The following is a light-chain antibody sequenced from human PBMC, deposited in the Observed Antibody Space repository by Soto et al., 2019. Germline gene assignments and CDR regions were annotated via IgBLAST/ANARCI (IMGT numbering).Light chain of an antibody. J-gene: IGKJ1*01. Sequence: EIVLTQSPATLSLSPGDRVTLSCRASQSINSYLAWYQQKPGQAPRLLIYGASSRATGIPDRFSGSGSGTDFTLTIGRLEPEDFAVYYCQQYGSSPATFGEGTKVDIK. CDR3: QQYGSSPAT. V-gene: IGKV3-20*01. CDR2: GAS. CDR1: QSINSY.